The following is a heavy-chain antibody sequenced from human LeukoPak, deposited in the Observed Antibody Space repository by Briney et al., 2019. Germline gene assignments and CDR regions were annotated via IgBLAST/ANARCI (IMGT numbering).Heavy chain of an antibody. J-gene: IGHJ4*02. CDR3: ARETAGGGYDY. CDR2: INHSGST. D-gene: IGHD3-16*01. Sequence: LETLSLTCAVYGGSFSGYYWSWIRQPPGKGLEWIGEINHSGSTNYNPSLKSRVTISVDTSKNQFSLKLSSVTAADTAVYYCARETAGGGYDYWGQGTLVTVSS. CDR1: GGSFSGYY. V-gene: IGHV4-34*01.